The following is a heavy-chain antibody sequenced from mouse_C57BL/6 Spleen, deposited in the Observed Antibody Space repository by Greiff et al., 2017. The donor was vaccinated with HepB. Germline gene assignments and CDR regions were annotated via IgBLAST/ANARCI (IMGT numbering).Heavy chain of an antibody. Sequence: EVMLVESGGGLVKPGGSLKLSCAASGFTFRSYAMSWVRQTPEKRLEWVATISDGGSYTYYPDNVKGRFTISRDNAKNNLYLQMSHLKSEDTAMYYCARKGNGYYVYFDYWGQGTTLTVSS. D-gene: IGHD2-3*01. J-gene: IGHJ2*01. V-gene: IGHV5-4*03. CDR1: GFTFRSYA. CDR3: ARKGNGYYVYFDY. CDR2: ISDGGSYT.